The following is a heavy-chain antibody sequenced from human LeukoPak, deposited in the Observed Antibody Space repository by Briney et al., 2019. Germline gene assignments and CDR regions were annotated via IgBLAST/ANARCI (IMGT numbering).Heavy chain of an antibody. CDR2: TYYRSKWYN. D-gene: IGHD6-13*01. Sequence: SQTLSLTCVISGDSVSSNSAAWNWIRQSPSRGLEWLGRTYYRSKWYNDYTVSVKSRITINPDTSKNQFSLHLNSVTPEDTAVYYCARTGRKQQLVHGPKNRAYYFDYWGQGTLVTVSS. J-gene: IGHJ4*02. CDR1: GDSVSSNSAA. V-gene: IGHV6-1*01. CDR3: ARTGRKQQLVHGPKNRAYYFDY.